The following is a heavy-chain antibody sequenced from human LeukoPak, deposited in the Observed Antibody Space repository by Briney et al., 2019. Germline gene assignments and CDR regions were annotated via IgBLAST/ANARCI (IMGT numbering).Heavy chain of an antibody. CDR2: INHSGST. V-gene: IGHV4-34*01. D-gene: IGHD3-16*02. CDR3: ARSLYPYYFDY. CDR1: GGSISNYY. Sequence: PSETLSLTCTVSGGSISNYYWSWIRQPPGKGLEWIGEINHSGSTNYNPSLKSRVTISVDTSKNQFSLKLSSVTAADTAVYYCARSLYPYYFDYWGQGTLVTVSS. J-gene: IGHJ4*02.